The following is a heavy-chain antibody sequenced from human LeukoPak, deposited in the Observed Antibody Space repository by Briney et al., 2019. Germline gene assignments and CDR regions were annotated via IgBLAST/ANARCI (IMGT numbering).Heavy chain of an antibody. CDR3: ARGWYYDSSGYYYDY. CDR2: INHSGSI. Sequence: SETLSLTCAVYGGSFSGYYWSWIRQPPGKGLEWIGEINHSGSINYNPSLKSRVTISVDTSKNQFSLKLSSVTAADTAVYYCARGWYYDSSGYYYDYWGQGTLVTVSS. CDR1: GGSFSGYY. D-gene: IGHD3-22*01. J-gene: IGHJ4*02. V-gene: IGHV4-34*01.